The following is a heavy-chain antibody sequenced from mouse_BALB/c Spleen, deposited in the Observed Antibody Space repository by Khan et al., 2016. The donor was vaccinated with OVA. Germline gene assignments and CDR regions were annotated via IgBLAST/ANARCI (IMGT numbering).Heavy chain of an antibody. CDR1: GYSFTSYY. CDR3: ARHGYVAWFVY. Sequence: EVQLQQSGPELMKPGTSVNISCKASGYSFTSYYIHWVKQSHGKSLEWIGYIDPFSGDSTYNQKFKGKATMTVDKSSSTAYIHLSSQTSEDSAVYYWARHGYVAWFVYWGQGTLVTVSA. CDR2: IDPFSGDS. D-gene: IGHD2-2*01. J-gene: IGHJ3*01. V-gene: IGHV1-31*01.